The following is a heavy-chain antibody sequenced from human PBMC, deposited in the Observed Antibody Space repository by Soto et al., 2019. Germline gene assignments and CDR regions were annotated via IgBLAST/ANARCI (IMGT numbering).Heavy chain of an antibody. J-gene: IGHJ6*02. CDR2: ISAYNGNT. V-gene: IGHV1-18*04. Sequence: VASVKVSCKASGYTFTSYGISWVRQAPGQGLEWMGWISAYNGNTNYSQKLQGRVTMTTDTSTSTAYMELRSLRSDDTAVYYCARESGSYLGYYYGMDVWGQGTTVTVSS. D-gene: IGHD1-26*01. CDR3: ARESGSYLGYYYGMDV. CDR1: GYTFTSYG.